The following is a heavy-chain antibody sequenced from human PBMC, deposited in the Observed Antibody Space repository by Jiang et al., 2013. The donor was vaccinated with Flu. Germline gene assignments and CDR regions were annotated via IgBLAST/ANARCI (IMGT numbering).Heavy chain of an antibody. J-gene: IGHJ2*01. V-gene: IGHV5-51*01. CDR3: ARHSWGTTVVRWYFDL. CDR2: IYPGDSDT. CDR1: GYSFTSYW. D-gene: IGHD4-23*01. Sequence: GAEVKKPGESLKISCKGSGYSFTSYWIGWVRQMPGKGLEWMGIIYPGDSDTRYSPSFQGQVTISADKSISTAYLQWSSLKASDTAMYYCARHSWGTTVVRWYFDLWGRGTLVTVSS.